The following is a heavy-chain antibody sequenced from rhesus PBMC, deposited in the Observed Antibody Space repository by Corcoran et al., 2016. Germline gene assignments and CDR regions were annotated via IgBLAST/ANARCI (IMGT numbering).Heavy chain of an antibody. J-gene: IGHJ4*01. D-gene: IGHD6-25*01. Sequence: QLQLQESGPGLVKPSETLSLTCAVSGYSISSGYGWRWIRQPPGQGLEWIGYISYSGGTSYNPSLKSRVTISRDTSKNQFSLKLSSVTAADTAVYYCASISGYSGSWNFDYWGQGVLVTVSS. CDR2: ISYSGGT. V-gene: IGHV4-122*02. CDR1: GYSISSGYG. CDR3: ASISGYSGSWNFDY.